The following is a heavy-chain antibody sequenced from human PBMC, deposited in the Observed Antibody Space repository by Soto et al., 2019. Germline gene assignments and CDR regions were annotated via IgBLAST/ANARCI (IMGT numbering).Heavy chain of an antibody. J-gene: IGHJ5*02. V-gene: IGHV3-7*01. D-gene: IGHD4-4*01. Sequence: GGSLRLSCAASGFTFSSYWMSWVRQAPGKGLEWVANIKQDGSEKYYVDSAKGRFTISRDNAKNSLYLQMNSLRAEDTAVYYCARAPGGYTVTQFWFDPWGQGTLVTVSS. CDR1: GFTFSSYW. CDR2: IKQDGSEK. CDR3: ARAPGGYTVTQFWFDP.